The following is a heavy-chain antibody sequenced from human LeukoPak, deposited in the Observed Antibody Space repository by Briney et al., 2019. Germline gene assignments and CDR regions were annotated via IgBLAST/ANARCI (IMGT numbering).Heavy chain of an antibody. CDR1: GYSFTSYW. V-gene: IGHV5-51*01. Sequence: GESLKISCKGSGYSFTSYWIGWVRQMPGKGLEWMGIIYPGDSDTRYSPSFQGQVTISADKSISTAYLQWSSLKASDTAMYYCARPNILCSSTSCYTGWFDPWGQGTLVTVSS. J-gene: IGHJ5*02. CDR3: ARPNILCSSTSCYTGWFDP. D-gene: IGHD2-2*02. CDR2: IYPGDSDT.